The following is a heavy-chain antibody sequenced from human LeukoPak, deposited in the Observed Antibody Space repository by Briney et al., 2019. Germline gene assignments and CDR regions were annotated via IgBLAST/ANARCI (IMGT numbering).Heavy chain of an antibody. Sequence: TGGSLRLSCAASGFTFSSYGMHWVRQAPGKGLEWVAVIWYDGSNKYYADSVKGRFTISRDNSKNTLYLQMNSLRAEDTAVYYCAREEVVPAAITLDYWGQGTLVTVSS. CDR3: AREEVVPAAITLDY. D-gene: IGHD2-2*01. CDR2: IWYDGSNK. CDR1: GFTFSSYG. J-gene: IGHJ4*02. V-gene: IGHV3-33*01.